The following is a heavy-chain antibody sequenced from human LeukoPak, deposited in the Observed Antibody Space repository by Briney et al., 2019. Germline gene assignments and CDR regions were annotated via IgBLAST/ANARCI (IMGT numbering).Heavy chain of an antibody. CDR1: GGSISSYY. D-gene: IGHD6-13*01. J-gene: IGHJ2*01. CDR3: ARDSSFSSSWGDWYFDL. Sequence: SETLSLTCTVSGGSISSYYWSWIRQPPGKGLEWIGYIYYSGSTNYNPSLKSRVTISVDTSKNQFSLKLSSVTAADTAVYYCARDSSFSSSWGDWYFDLWGRGTLVTVSS. V-gene: IGHV4-59*01. CDR2: IYYSGST.